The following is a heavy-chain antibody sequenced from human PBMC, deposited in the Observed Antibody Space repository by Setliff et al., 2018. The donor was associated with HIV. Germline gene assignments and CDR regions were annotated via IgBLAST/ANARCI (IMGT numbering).Heavy chain of an antibody. CDR3: ARSSLVVPSAKTHYFFDL. CDR2: ITSSGRSI. V-gene: IGHV3-48*04. D-gene: IGHD2-2*01. CDR1: GFTFSNYN. Sequence: GESLRLSCGASGFTFSNYNMNWVRQAPGKGLEWVSYITSSGRSISYADPVKGRFTISRVNAKNSLYLQMNSLRAEDTAVYYCARSSLVVPSAKTHYFFDLWGRGTLVT. J-gene: IGHJ2*01.